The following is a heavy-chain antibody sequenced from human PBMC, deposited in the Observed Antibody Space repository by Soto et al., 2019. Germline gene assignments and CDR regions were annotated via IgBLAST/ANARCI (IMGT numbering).Heavy chain of an antibody. V-gene: IGHV2-5*02. D-gene: IGHD3-16*01. Sequence: SGPTLVNPTQPLTLTCTFSGFSLNTAGVGVGWIRLPPGKALEWLALIYWDDDKSYSPALKSRLTITKDTSKNQVVLIMANMDPVDTAXYYSVYMGESIRSGNYYFDSWGQGALVTVSS. CDR3: VYMGESIRSGNYYFDS. CDR2: IYWDDDK. CDR1: GFSLNTAGVG. J-gene: IGHJ4*02.